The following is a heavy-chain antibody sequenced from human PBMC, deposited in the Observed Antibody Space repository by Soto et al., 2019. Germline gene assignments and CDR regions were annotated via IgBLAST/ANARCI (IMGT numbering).Heavy chain of an antibody. D-gene: IGHD6-6*01. Sequence: ASVKVSCKASGYTFTSYYMHWVRQAAGQGLEWMGIINPSGGSTSYAQKFQGRVTMTRDTSTSTVYMELSSLRSEDTAVYYCARAVGKLVDYYYYYGMDVWGQGTTVTVSS. CDR3: ARAVGKLVDYYYYYGMDV. J-gene: IGHJ6*02. CDR2: INPSGGST. CDR1: GYTFTSYY. V-gene: IGHV1-46*01.